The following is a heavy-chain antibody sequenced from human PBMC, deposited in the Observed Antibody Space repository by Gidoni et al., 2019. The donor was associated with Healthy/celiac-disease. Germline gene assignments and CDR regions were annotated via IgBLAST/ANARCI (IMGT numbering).Heavy chain of an antibody. CDR3: ASGYSSGWYHFQH. J-gene: IGHJ1*01. Sequence: QVQLQVSGPGLVKPSETLSLTCTVSGGPISSYYWSWIRQPPGKGLEWIGYIYYSGSTNYNPSLKSRVTISVDTSKNQFSLKLSSVTAADTAVYYCASGYSSGWYHFQHWGQGTLVTVSS. CDR2: IYYSGST. V-gene: IGHV4-59*01. CDR1: GGPISSYY. D-gene: IGHD6-19*01.